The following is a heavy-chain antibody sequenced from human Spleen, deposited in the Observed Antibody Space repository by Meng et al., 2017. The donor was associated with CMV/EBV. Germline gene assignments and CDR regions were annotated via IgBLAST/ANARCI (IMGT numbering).Heavy chain of an antibody. D-gene: IGHD3-10*01. CDR2: ISSSGSTI. J-gene: IGHJ6*02. CDR1: GFTFSDYY. V-gene: IGHV3-11*01. CDR3: ASPVNSPRIEWFGELFRMSYYGMDV. Sequence: GESLKISCAASGFTFSDYYMSWIRQAPGKGLEWVSYISSSGSTIYYADSVKGRFTISRDNAKNSLYLQMNSLRAEDTAVYYCASPVNSPRIEWFGELFRMSYYGMDVWGQGATVTVSS.